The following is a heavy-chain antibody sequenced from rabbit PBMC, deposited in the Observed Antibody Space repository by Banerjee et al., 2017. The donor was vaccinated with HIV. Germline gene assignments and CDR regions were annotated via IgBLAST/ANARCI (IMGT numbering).Heavy chain of an antibody. D-gene: IGHD7-1*01. CDR2: IYVGSSGST. Sequence: QEQLEESGGDLVKPEGSLTLTCTASGFSFSSSYWICWVRQAPGKGLEWIACIYVGSSGSTAYANWVNGRFTISKTSSTTVTLQMTSLTAADTATYFCARDGDSSRNLWGPGTLVTVS. CDR1: GFSFSSSYW. CDR3: ARDGDSSRNL. V-gene: IGHV1S45*01. J-gene: IGHJ4*01.